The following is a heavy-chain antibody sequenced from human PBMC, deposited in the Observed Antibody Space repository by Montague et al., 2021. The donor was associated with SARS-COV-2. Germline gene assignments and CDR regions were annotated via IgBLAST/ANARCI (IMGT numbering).Heavy chain of an antibody. CDR3: ARHRRWGLVVAAPNWFDP. D-gene: IGHD2-15*01. CDR2: IYFSGSS. Sequence: IYFSGSSYYNPSLKSRVSISVDTSKNQFSLRLSSVTSADTAVYYCARHRRWGLVVAAPNWFDPWGQGTLVTVSS. J-gene: IGHJ5*02. V-gene: IGHV4-39*01.